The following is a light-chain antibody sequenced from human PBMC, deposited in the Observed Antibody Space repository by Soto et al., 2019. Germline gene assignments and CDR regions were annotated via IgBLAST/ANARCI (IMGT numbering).Light chain of an antibody. CDR1: QSISSN. Sequence: EIVMTQSPAILSVSPGERATLSCRANQSISSNLAWYQQKPGQAPRLLIYGAATRATGIPARFSGSGSGTAFTLTINSLQSEDFAVYYCQMYNNWVGTFGGGTKVDIK. CDR3: QMYNNWVGT. CDR2: GAA. J-gene: IGKJ4*01. V-gene: IGKV3-15*01.